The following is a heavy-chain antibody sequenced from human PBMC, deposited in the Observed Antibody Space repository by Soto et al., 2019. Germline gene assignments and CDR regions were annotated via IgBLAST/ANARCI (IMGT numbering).Heavy chain of an antibody. CDR2: IYYSGST. CDR3: ARHRYSYGVYSFDY. CDR1: GGSISNYY. Sequence: QVQLQESGPGLVKPSETLSLTCIVSGGSISNYYWSWIRQPPGKGLEWIGYIYYSGSTNYNPSLTRRVTISVDPSKNQFSLKRSSVTAADTAVYYCARHRYSYGVYSFDYWGQGTLVTVSS. J-gene: IGHJ4*02. D-gene: IGHD5-18*01. V-gene: IGHV4-59*08.